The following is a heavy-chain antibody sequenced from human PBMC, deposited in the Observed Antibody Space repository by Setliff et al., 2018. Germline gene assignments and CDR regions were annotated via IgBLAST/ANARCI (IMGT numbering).Heavy chain of an antibody. D-gene: IGHD2-21*02. J-gene: IGHJ4*02. V-gene: IGHV4-38-2*02. CDR3: ARDLGHGGDSDY. CDR1: GFSLSTSLV. CDR2: IGHTGSI. Sequence: SGPTLVNPTQTLTLTCTFSGFSLSTSLVGVGWIRQPPGKGLEWVVNIGHTGSINYNPSLKSRLTISRDTSKNPVSLKLNSVTATDTAVYYCARDLGHGGDSDYWGQGILVT.